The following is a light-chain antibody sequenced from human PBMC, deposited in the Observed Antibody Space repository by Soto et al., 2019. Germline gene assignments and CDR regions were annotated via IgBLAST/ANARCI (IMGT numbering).Light chain of an antibody. CDR1: QSVSSN. CDR2: GAS. V-gene: IGKV3-15*01. Sequence: IVMTQSPATLSVSPGESATLSCRARQSVSSNLAWYQQKPGQGPSLLIYGASTRATGIPARFSGSGSGTEFTLTISSLQSEDFAVYYCQQYNSWYTFGQGTKLEIK. CDR3: QQYNSWYT. J-gene: IGKJ2*01.